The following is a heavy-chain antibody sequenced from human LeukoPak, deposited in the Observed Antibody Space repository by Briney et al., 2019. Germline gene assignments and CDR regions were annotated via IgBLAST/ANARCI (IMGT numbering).Heavy chain of an antibody. V-gene: IGHV3-21*01. D-gene: IGHD1-26*01. CDR1: GFTFSSYD. Sequence: GGSLRLSCAASGFTFSSYDMSCVRQAPWKGLEWVSSISSSSSYIYYADSVKGRFTISRDKAKNSLYLQMNSLRAEDTAVYYCARDLRGAKFDYWGQGTLVTVSS. CDR3: ARDLRGAKFDY. J-gene: IGHJ4*02. CDR2: ISSSSSYI.